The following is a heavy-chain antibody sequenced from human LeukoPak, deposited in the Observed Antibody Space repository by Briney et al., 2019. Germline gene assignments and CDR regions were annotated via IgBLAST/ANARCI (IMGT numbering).Heavy chain of an antibody. CDR1: GGTFSSYA. D-gene: IGHD6-6*01. J-gene: IGHJ6*03. V-gene: IGHV1-69*05. CDR2: IIPIFGTA. CDR3: ARGSLVPSYYYYYVDV. Sequence: ASVKVSCKASGGTFSSYAISWVRQAPGQGLEWMGGIIPIFGTANYAQKFQGRVTITTDESTSTAYMELSSLRSEDTAVYYCARGSLVPSYYYYYVDVWGKGTTVTVSS.